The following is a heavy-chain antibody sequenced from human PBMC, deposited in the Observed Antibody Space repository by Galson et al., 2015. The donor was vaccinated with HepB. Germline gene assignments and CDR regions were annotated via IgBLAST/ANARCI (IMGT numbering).Heavy chain of an antibody. Sequence: TLSLTCTVSGGSISSSYYYWGGIRRPPGKGLEWIGSVYYSGSTDYNPSLKSRVTLSADTSKNQFSLRMSSVTAADTAVYYCAKQWGGYCSGGNCYPITYWGQGTLVTVTS. CDR1: GGSISSSYYY. CDR2: VYYSGST. J-gene: IGHJ4*02. D-gene: IGHD2-15*01. V-gene: IGHV4-39*01. CDR3: AKQWGGYCSGGNCYPITY.